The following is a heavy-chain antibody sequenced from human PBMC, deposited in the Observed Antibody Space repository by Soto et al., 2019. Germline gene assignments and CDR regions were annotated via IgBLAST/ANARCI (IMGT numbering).Heavy chain of an antibody. V-gene: IGHV3-11*01. Sequence: QVQLVESGGGLVRPGGSLRLSCAASGFTFSDYYMSWIRQSPGKGLEWLALMSSSGTNVVYADSVKGRFTISRDNAKNSLFLQMDSLKAEDTAVYYCATSRVFDLWGLGTLVSVSS. CDR3: ATSRVFDL. J-gene: IGHJ4*02. CDR2: MSSSGTNV. CDR1: GFTFSDYY.